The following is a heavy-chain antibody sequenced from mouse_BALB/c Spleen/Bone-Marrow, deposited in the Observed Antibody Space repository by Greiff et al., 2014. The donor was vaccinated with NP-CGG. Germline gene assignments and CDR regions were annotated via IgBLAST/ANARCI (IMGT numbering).Heavy chain of an antibody. CDR1: GFNIKDTY. J-gene: IGHJ3*01. CDR3: ASYYYGSSYGFAY. V-gene: IGHV14-3*02. D-gene: IGHD1-1*01. Sequence: VHVKQSGAELVKPGASVKLSCTASGFNIKDTYMHWVKQRPEQGLEWIGRIDPANGNTKYDPKFQGKATITADTSSNTAYLQLSSLTSEDTAVYYCASYYYGSSYGFAYSGQGTLVTVSA. CDR2: IDPANGNT.